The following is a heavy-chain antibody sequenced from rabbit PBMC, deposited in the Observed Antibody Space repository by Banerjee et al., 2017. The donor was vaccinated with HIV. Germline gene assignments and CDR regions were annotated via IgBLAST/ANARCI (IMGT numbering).Heavy chain of an antibody. Sequence: QQQLEESGGGLFQPGASLTLTCTASGLDFSSSYWICWVRQAPGKGLEWIACIGAASTYYATWAKGRFTISKTSSTTVTLQMTSLTAADTATYFCALTGYAGYDRGFDLWGPGTLVTVS. CDR2: IGAAST. V-gene: IGHV1S45*01. D-gene: IGHD7-1*01. CDR3: ALTGYAGYDRGFDL. CDR1: GLDFSSSYW. J-gene: IGHJ4*01.